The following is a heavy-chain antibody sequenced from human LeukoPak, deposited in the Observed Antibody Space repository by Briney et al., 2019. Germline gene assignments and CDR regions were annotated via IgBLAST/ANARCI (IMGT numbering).Heavy chain of an antibody. J-gene: IGHJ5*02. CDR2: INAGNGNT. CDR3: ARGNDYYGSGKTNWFDP. Sequence: GASVKVSCKASGYIFTSYAMHWVRQAPGQRLEWMGWINAGNGNTKYSQKSQGRVTITRDTSASTAYMELSSLRSEDTAVYYCARGNDYYGSGKTNWFDPWGQGTLVTVSS. V-gene: IGHV1-3*01. D-gene: IGHD3-10*01. CDR1: GYIFTSYA.